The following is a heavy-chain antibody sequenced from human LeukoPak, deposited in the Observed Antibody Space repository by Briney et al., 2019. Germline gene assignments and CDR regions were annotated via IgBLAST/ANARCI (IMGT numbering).Heavy chain of an antibody. J-gene: IGHJ4*02. CDR1: GFTFINYA. CDR2: ISSSSSHT. Sequence: PGGSLRLSCAASGFTFINYAVTWVRQAPGKGLEWVSSISSSSSHTYYADSVKGRFTISRDNAKNSLYLQMNSLRVEDTAVYYCASDVVGATPHDYWGQGTLVTVSS. D-gene: IGHD1-26*01. CDR3: ASDVVGATPHDY. V-gene: IGHV3-21*01.